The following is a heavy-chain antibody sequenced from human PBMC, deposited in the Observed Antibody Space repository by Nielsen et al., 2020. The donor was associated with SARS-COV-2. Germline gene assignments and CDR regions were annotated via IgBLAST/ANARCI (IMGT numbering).Heavy chain of an antibody. Sequence: GESLKISCTVSGFTFGTYTISWVRQPPGKGLQWVAGILGSGAATFYADSVKGRFTVSRDNSMNTVYLEMSRLRSEDTALYFCSTYRIPDGLWEIDYWGQGTRVTVSS. CDR2: ILGSGAAT. V-gene: IGHV3-23*01. J-gene: IGHJ4*02. CDR1: GFTFGTYT. CDR3: STYRIPDGLWEIDY. D-gene: IGHD1-14*01.